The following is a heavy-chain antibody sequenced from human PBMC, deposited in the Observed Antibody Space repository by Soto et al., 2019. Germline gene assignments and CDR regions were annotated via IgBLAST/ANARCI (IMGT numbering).Heavy chain of an antibody. CDR2: IDLGGTK. V-gene: IGHV4-39*01. J-gene: IGHJ5*02. CDR1: DVSIFGSYHC. D-gene: IGHD5-12*01. Sequence: PSETLSLTCTVSDVSIFGSYHCCVWVRQPPWNGLGWIGHIDLGGTKYYSPSLKSRLTMSLATSKKLLSLDLTSVTATDTAVYYCALYQRGYSGGSQFHPWGPGTLVTVSS. CDR3: ALYQRGYSGGSQFHP.